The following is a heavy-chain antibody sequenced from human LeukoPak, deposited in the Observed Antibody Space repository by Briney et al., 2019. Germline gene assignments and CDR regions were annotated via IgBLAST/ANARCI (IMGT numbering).Heavy chain of an antibody. CDR1: GYTFIDYG. V-gene: IGHV1-18*01. CDR2: ISAYNGNT. Sequence: ASVKVSCKASGYTFIDYGFSWVRQAPGQGLEWMGWISAYNGNTNYAQKLQGRVTMTTDASTSTAYMELRSLRSDDTAVYYCARVQYSSGWYWEDYWGQGTLVTVSS. J-gene: IGHJ4*02. D-gene: IGHD6-19*01. CDR3: ARVQYSSGWYWEDY.